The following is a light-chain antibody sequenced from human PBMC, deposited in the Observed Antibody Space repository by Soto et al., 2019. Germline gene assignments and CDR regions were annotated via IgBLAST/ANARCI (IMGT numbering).Light chain of an antibody. J-gene: IGKJ1*01. CDR2: GAS. V-gene: IGKV3-15*01. CDR3: QQYNSWPRT. Sequence: EIVMTQSPATLSVSPGEGATLSCRASQNVGRTLAWYQQKPGQSPRLLIYGASTRATGIPARFGGSGSGTEFTLTISSLQSEDFADYYCQQYNSWPRTFGQGTQVEIK. CDR1: QNVGRT.